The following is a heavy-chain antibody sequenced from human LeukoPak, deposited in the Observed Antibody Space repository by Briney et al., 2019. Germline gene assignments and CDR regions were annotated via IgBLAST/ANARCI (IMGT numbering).Heavy chain of an antibody. CDR3: ARRWAAAATGWGAFDI. D-gene: IGHD6-13*01. CDR2: IYSGGST. CDR1: GFTVSSNY. J-gene: IGHJ3*02. V-gene: IGHV3-66*04. Sequence: PGGSLRLSCAASGFTVSSNYISWVRQAPGKGLEWVSVIYSGGSTYYADSVKGRFTISRDNSKNTLYLQMNSLRAEDTAVYYCARRWAAAATGWGAFDIWGQGTMVTVSS.